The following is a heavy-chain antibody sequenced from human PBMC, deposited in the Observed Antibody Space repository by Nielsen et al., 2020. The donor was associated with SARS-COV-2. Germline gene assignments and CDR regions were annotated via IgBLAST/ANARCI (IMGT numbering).Heavy chain of an antibody. Sequence: GGSLRLSCAASGFTFTSYAMAWVRQATAKGLEWVSGIRGSGDKTYYADSVKGRFTISRDNSKDTLDLQMNSLRVEDTAVYFCARFGRIVDVGGGTTFPDVFDVWGQGTAVTVSS. J-gene: IGHJ3*01. CDR2: IRGSGDKT. CDR1: GFTFTSYA. V-gene: IGHV3-23*01. D-gene: IGHD1-26*01. CDR3: ARFGRIVDVGGGTTFPDVFDV.